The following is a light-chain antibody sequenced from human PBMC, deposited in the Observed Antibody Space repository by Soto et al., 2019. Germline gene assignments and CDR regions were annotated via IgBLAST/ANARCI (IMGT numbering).Light chain of an antibody. CDR2: GAS. CDR3: QQYGSSPLLT. Sequence: EIVLTQSPGTLSLSPGERAILSCRASQSVRSSYLAWYQQKPGQAPRLLIYGASRRATGIPDRFSGSGSGTDFTLTISRLEPEDFAVYYCQQYGSSPLLTFGPGTKVDI. CDR1: QSVRSSY. V-gene: IGKV3-20*01. J-gene: IGKJ3*01.